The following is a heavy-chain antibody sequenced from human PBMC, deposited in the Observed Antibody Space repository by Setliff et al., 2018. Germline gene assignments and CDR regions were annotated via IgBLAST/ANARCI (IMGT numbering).Heavy chain of an antibody. D-gene: IGHD3-10*01. CDR1: GDTISSGSYY. Sequence: SETLSLTCTVSGDTISSGSYYWTWIRQPAGKGLEWIGHFHTGGSTNYNRSLRSRVSISVDTSKNQFSLKLSSVTAAGTALYFCARRPTGPGAPFDIWGHGTMVTVSS. CDR3: ARRPTGPGAPFDI. V-gene: IGHV4-61*09. J-gene: IGHJ3*02. CDR2: FHTGGST.